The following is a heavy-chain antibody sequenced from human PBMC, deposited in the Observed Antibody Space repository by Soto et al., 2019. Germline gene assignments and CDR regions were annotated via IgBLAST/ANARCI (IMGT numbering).Heavy chain of an antibody. CDR3: ASLTGTTRYYYGMDV. V-gene: IGHV5-10-1*01. CDR1: GYSFTSDW. Sequence: EGSLKISCNGSGYSFTSDWISWVRQMPWKGLEWMGRIDPSDSYTNYSPSFQGHVTISADKSISTAYLQWSSLKASDTAMYYCASLTGTTRYYYGMDVWGQGTTVTVSS. D-gene: IGHD1-7*01. CDR2: IDPSDSYT. J-gene: IGHJ6*02.